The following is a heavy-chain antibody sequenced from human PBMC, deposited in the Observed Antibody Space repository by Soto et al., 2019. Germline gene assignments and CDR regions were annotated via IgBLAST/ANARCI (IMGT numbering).Heavy chain of an antibody. CDR2: IYSGGGT. D-gene: IGHD1-26*01. J-gene: IGHJ1*01. CDR3: ARDLVGATTEYFQH. CDR1: GFSVSSNY. V-gene: IGHV3-66*01. Sequence: EVQLVESGGGLVQPGGSLRLSCAASGFSVSSNYMSWVRQAPGKGLEWGSVIYSGGGTYYADSVKGRFTISRDNSKNTLYIQMNSLTAEDTAVYYCARDLVGATTEYFQHWGQGTLVTVSS.